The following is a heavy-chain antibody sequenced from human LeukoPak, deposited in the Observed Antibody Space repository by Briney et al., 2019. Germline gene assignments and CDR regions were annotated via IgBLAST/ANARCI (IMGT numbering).Heavy chain of an antibody. CDR3: VRGLYGLGWDY. Sequence: PGGSLRLSCSASRCSLSSYNMHWVRQAPGKGLEFVSGVSSDWGTTDYADSARDRFTISRDNSKNTLYLQMSSLRAEDTAIYYCVRGLYGLGWDYWGPGTLVTVSS. CDR2: VSSDWGTT. J-gene: IGHJ4*02. D-gene: IGHD3-10*01. V-gene: IGHV3-64D*06. CDR1: RCSLSSYN.